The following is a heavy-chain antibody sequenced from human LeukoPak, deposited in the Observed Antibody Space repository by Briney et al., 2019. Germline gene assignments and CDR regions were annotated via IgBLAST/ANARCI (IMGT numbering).Heavy chain of an antibody. CDR3: AKVRVGGNAFDI. V-gene: IGHV3-21*01. J-gene: IGHJ3*02. CDR2: ISSSSSYI. D-gene: IGHD1-26*01. CDR1: GFTFSSYS. Sequence: GGSLRLSCAASGFTFSSYSMNWVRQAPGKGLEWVSSISSSSSYIYYADSVKGRFTISRDNAKNSLYLQMNSLRAEDTAVYYCAKVRVGGNAFDIWGQGTMVTVSS.